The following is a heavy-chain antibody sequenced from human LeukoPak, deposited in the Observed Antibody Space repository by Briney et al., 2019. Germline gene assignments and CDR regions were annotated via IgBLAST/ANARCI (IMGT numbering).Heavy chain of an antibody. V-gene: IGHV1-2*04. Sequence: ASVKVSCKASGFTFTGYYIHWVRQAPGQGLEWMGYINPHSGGTNSPQKFQCWVTMTTDTSISAAYMELSSLISDDTAMYYCVREGNELLSKNFDYWGQGTLVTVSS. J-gene: IGHJ4*02. D-gene: IGHD2-21*02. CDR3: VREGNELLSKNFDY. CDR1: GFTFTGYY. CDR2: INPHSGGT.